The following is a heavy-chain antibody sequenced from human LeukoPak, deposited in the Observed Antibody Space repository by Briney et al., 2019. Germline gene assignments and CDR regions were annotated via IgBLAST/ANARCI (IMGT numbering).Heavy chain of an antibody. Sequence: GESLKISCKGSGYSFTSYWIGWVRQMPGKGLEWMGIIYPGDSDTRYSPSFQGQVTISADKSIGTAYLQWSSLKASDTAMYYCARGPLEWLLYHYAFDIWGQGTMVTVSS. V-gene: IGHV5-51*01. CDR3: ARGPLEWLLYHYAFDI. J-gene: IGHJ3*02. CDR2: IYPGDSDT. CDR1: GYSFTSYW. D-gene: IGHD3-3*01.